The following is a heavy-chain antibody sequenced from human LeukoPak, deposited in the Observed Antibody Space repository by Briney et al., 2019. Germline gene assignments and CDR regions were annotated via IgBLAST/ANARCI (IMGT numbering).Heavy chain of an antibody. J-gene: IGHJ4*02. CDR2: ISSNGDNT. V-gene: IGHV3-64D*06. CDR3: VRGTGY. CDR1: GFTFSIYV. Sequence: GGSLRLSCSVSGFTFSIYVMHWVRQAPGKGLEYVPAISSNGDNTYYADSVKGRFTISRDNSKNTLYLQMSSLRADDTAVYYCVRGTGYWGQGTLVTVSS.